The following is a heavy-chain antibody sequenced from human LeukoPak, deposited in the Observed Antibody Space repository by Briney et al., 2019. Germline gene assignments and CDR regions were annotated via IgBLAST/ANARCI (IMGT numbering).Heavy chain of an antibody. CDR3: ARRGYGGYDHFFDY. CDR2: ISSSSGYI. Sequence: PGGSLRLSCAASGFTFSYYSMNWVRQAPGKGLEGVSSISSSSGYIYYADSVKGRFTISRDNSKNTLYLQMNSLRAEDTAVYSCARRGYGGYDHFFDYWGQGTLVTVSS. CDR1: GFTFSYYS. D-gene: IGHD5-12*01. V-gene: IGHV3-21*01. J-gene: IGHJ4*02.